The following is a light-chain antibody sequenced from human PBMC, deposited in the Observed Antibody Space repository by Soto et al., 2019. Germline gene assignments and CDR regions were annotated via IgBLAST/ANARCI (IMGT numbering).Light chain of an antibody. CDR3: QHSYSAPLT. CDR2: DAS. CDR1: QNINNY. V-gene: IGKV1-39*01. J-gene: IGKJ4*01. Sequence: DIQMTQSPSSLSASVGDRVTITCQASQNINNYLNWYQQKPGRAPKLLIYDASNLEAGVPSRSSGSGSGTDFTLTISSLQPEDFATYYCQHSYSAPLTFGGGTKVDI.